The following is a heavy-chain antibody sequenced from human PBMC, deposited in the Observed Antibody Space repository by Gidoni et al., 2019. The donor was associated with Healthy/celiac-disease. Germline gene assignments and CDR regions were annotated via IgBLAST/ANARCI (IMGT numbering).Heavy chain of an antibody. CDR3: ARDGRDIVVVPAADQRGGFDY. Sequence: QVQLVQSGAEVKKPGASVKVSCKASGYTFTSYYMHWGRQAPGQGLEWMGIINPRGGSTRYAQKFQGRVPMTRDTATSTVYMELSSLKSGDTAVYYWARDGRDIVVVPAADQRGGFDYWGQGTLVTVSS. J-gene: IGHJ4*02. CDR2: INPRGGST. CDR1: GYTFTSYY. D-gene: IGHD2-2*01. V-gene: IGHV1-46*01.